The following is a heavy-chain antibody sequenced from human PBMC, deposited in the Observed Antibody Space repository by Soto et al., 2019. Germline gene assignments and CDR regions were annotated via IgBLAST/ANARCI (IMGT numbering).Heavy chain of an antibody. Sequence: SLTCTVSGGSVSSGSYYWSWIRQPPGKGLEWIGYIYYSGSTNYNPSLKSRVTISVDTSKNQFSLKLSSVTAADTAVYYCARAGDYDFWSGYYIGYWGQGTLVTVSS. D-gene: IGHD3-3*01. V-gene: IGHV4-61*01. CDR2: IYYSGST. CDR1: GGSVSSGSYY. CDR3: ARAGDYDFWSGYYIGY. J-gene: IGHJ4*02.